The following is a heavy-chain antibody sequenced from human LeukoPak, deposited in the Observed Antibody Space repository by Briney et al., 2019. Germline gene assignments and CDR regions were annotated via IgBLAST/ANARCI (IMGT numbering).Heavy chain of an antibody. CDR3: ARGDRRFLEWLLHNWFDP. Sequence: PSETLSLTCTVSGGSISSSSYYWGWIRQPPGKGLEWIGSIYYSGSTYYNPSLKSRVTISVDTSKNQFSLKLSSVTAADTAVYYCARGDRRFLEWLLHNWFDPWGQGTLVTVSS. V-gene: IGHV4-39*07. D-gene: IGHD3-3*01. CDR2: IYYSGST. CDR1: GGSISSSSYY. J-gene: IGHJ5*02.